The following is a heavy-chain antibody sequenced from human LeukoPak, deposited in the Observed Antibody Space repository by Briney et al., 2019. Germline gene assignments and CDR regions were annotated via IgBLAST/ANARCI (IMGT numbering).Heavy chain of an antibody. Sequence: GGSLRLSCAASGFTFSSYWMSWVRRAPGKGLEWVANIKQDGSEKYYVDSVKGRFTISRGNAKNSLYLQMNSLRAEDTAVYYCARGYCSSTSCYGRLYYFDYWGQRTLVTVSS. CDR2: IKQDGSEK. V-gene: IGHV3-7*01. J-gene: IGHJ4*02. CDR3: ARGYCSSTSCYGRLYYFDY. D-gene: IGHD2-2*01. CDR1: GFTFSSYW.